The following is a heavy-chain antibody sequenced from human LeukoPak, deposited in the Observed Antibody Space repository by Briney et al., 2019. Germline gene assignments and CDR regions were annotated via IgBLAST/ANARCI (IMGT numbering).Heavy chain of an antibody. CDR2: ISGSGGST. CDR3: AKAPGTPPSYFDY. D-gene: IGHD1-1*01. V-gene: IGHV3-23*01. J-gene: IGHJ4*02. Sequence: GGSLRLSCAASGFTFSIYAMTWVRQAPGKGLEWVSGISGSGGSTYYADSVKGRFTISRDNSKNTLYLQMNSQRAEDTAVYYCAKAPGTPPSYFDYRGQGTLVTVSS. CDR1: GFTFSIYA.